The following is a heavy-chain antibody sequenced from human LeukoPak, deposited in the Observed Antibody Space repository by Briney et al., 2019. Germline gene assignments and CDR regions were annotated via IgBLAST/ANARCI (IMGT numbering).Heavy chain of an antibody. J-gene: IGHJ5*02. CDR3: ARHNGTDRYFDA. CDR1: GFSFSTYN. CDR2: VSTDSRTI. V-gene: IGHV3-21*01. D-gene: IGHD2-21*02. Sequence: GGSLTLSCVSSGFSFSTYNMNWVRQAPGKGLEWVSMVSTDSRTIYYADSVKGRFTVSRDNAQNPLFLHMNGLRVEDTAVYYCARHNGTDRYFDAGGQGTLVTVSS.